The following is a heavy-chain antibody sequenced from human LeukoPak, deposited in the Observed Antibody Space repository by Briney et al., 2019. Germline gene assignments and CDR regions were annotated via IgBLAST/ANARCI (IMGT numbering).Heavy chain of an antibody. J-gene: IGHJ1*01. CDR1: GFTFSDYW. CDR2: IKEDGSEI. CDR3: AREKYVAGEFFQH. D-gene: IGHD6-13*01. V-gene: IGHV3-7*01. Sequence: GGPLRLSCAASGFTFSDYWKSWVRQAPGKGLEWVANIKEDGSEISYVHSVKGRFTISRDNARNSLYLQMNSLRDEDTAVYSCAREKYVAGEFFQHWGQGTLVTVSS.